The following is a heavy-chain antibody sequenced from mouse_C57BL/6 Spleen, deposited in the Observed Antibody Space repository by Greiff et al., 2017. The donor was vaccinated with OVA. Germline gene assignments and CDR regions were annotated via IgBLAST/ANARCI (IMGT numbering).Heavy chain of an antibody. CDR1: GFTFSDYG. J-gene: IGHJ1*03. CDR2: ISSGSSTI. D-gene: IGHD2-4*01. CDR3: ARDDYDPSYWYFDV. Sequence: VQLKESGGGLVKPGGSLKLSCAASGFTFSDYGMHWVRQAPEKGLEWVAYISSGSSTIYYADTVKGRFTISRDNAKNTLFLQMTSLRSEDTAMYYCARDDYDPSYWYFDVWGTGTTVTVSS. V-gene: IGHV5-17*01.